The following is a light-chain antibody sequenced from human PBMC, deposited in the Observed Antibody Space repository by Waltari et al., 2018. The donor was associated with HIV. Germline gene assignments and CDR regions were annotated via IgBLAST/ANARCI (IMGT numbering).Light chain of an antibody. J-gene: IGLJ3*02. CDR2: EDD. CDR3: QSYDSKVV. Sequence: NFMLTQPHSVSESPGKTVTISCTRSSGSIGRPFVQWYQKRPGSSPTTVIFEDDQRPSGVPDRFSGSIDSSSNSASLTISGLETEDEADYYCQSYDSKVVFGGGTRLTVL. CDR1: SGSIGRPF. V-gene: IGLV6-57*01.